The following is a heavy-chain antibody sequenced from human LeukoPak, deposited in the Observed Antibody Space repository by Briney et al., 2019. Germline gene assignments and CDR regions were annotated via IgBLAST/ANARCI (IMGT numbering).Heavy chain of an antibody. D-gene: IGHD5-24*01. CDR1: GGSISSSSYY. J-gene: IGHJ4*02. Sequence: SGTLSLTCTVSGGSISSSSYYWGWIRQPPGKGLEWIGSIYYSGSTYYNPSLKSRVTISVDTSKNQFSLKLSSVTAADTAVYYCARRRDGYNVIDYWGQGTLVTVSS. CDR2: IYYSGST. V-gene: IGHV4-39*01. CDR3: ARRRDGYNVIDY.